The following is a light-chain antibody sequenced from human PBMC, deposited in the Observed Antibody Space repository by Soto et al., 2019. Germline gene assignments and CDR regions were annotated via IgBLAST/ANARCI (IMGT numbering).Light chain of an antibody. J-gene: IGKJ4*01. CDR1: QSISSW. V-gene: IGKV1-5*01. CDR2: DAS. CDR3: QQANSFPLT. Sequence: DIQMTQSPSTLSASVGDRVTITFRASQSISSWLAWYQQKPGKAPKLLIYDASSLESGVPSRFSGSGSATEFTLTISSLQPEDFATYYCQQANSFPLTFGGGTKVDIK.